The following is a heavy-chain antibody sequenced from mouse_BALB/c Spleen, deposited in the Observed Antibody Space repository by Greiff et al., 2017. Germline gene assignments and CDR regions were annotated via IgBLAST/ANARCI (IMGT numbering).Heavy chain of an antibody. V-gene: IGHV5-17*02. CDR2: ISSGSSTI. CDR1: GFTFSSFG. Sequence: EVQVVESGGGLVQPGGSRKLSCAASGFTFSSFGMHWVRQAPEKGLEWVAYISSGSSTIYYADTVKGRFTISRDNPKNTLFLQMTSLRSEDTAMYYSAGSSYDYWGQGTTLTVSS. J-gene: IGHJ2*01. CDR3: AGSSYDY. D-gene: IGHD1-1*01.